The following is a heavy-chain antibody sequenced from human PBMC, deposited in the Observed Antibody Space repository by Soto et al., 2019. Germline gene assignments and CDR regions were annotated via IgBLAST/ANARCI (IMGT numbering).Heavy chain of an antibody. CDR3: AKSFDSTVTTWVY. CDR2: ISGSGGST. D-gene: IGHD4-17*01. V-gene: IGHV3-23*01. CDR1: GFTFSSYA. J-gene: IGHJ4*02. Sequence: EVQLLESGGGLVQPGGSLRLSCAASGFTFSSYAMSWVRQAPGKGLEWDSAISGSGGSTYYADSVKGRFTISRDNSKNTLYLQMNSLRAEDTAVYYCAKSFDSTVTTWVYWGQGTLVTVSS.